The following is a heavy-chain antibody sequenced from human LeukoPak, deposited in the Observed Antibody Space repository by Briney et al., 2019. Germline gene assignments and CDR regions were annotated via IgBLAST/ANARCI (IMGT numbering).Heavy chain of an antibody. D-gene: IGHD3-16*02. Sequence: GGSLRLSCAASGFTFSSYWMSWVRQAPGKGLEWVANIKQDGSEKYYVDSVKGRFTISRDSAKNSLYLQMNSLRAEDTAVYYCARDWDYGSGSYRYNWFDPWGPGALVTVSS. J-gene: IGHJ5*02. CDR1: GFTFSSYW. CDR3: ARDWDYGSGSYRYNWFDP. V-gene: IGHV3-7*03. CDR2: IKQDGSEK.